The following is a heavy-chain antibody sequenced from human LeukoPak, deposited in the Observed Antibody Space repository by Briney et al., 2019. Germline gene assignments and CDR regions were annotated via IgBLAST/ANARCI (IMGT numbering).Heavy chain of an antibody. Sequence: GGSLRLSCAASVFTFSSYEMNWVRQAPGKGLEWVSYISSSGSTIYYADSVKGRFTISRDNAKNSLYLQMNSLRAEDTAAYYCARARPFYYYYGMDVWGQGTTVTVSS. CDR1: VFTFSSYE. CDR2: ISSSGSTI. J-gene: IGHJ6*02. V-gene: IGHV3-48*03. CDR3: ARARPFYYYYGMDV.